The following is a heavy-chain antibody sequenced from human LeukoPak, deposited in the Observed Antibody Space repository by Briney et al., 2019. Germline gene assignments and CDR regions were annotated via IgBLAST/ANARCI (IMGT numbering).Heavy chain of an antibody. CDR1: GFTFSDYY. CDR3: ARARPYNWNQGGLDY. J-gene: IGHJ4*02. Sequence: GGSLRLSCAASGFTFSDYYMSWIRQAPGKGLEWVSYISSSGSTIYYADSVKGRLTISRDNAKNSLYLQMNSLRAEDTAVYYCARARPYNWNQGGLDYWGQGTLVTVSS. V-gene: IGHV3-11*04. CDR2: ISSSGSTI. D-gene: IGHD1-20*01.